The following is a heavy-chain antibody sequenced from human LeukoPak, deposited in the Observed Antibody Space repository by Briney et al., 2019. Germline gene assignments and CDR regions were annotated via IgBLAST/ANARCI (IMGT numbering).Heavy chain of an antibody. CDR2: INPNSGGT. CDR3: ARESYAAAYCGGDCPPDY. D-gene: IGHD2-21*02. V-gene: IGHV1-2*02. Sequence: ASVKVSCKASGYTFTGHYMHWVRQAPGQGLEWMGWINPNSGGTNYAQKFQGRVTMTRDTSISTAYMELSRLRSDDTAVYYCARESYAAAYCGGDCPPDYWGQGTLVTVSS. CDR1: GYTFTGHY. J-gene: IGHJ4*02.